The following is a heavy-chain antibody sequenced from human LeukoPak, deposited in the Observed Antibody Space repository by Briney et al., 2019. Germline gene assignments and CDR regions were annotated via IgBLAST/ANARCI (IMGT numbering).Heavy chain of an antibody. Sequence: SETLSLTCAVSGGSISSGGYSWSCIRQPPGKGLEWIGYIYHSGSTYYNPSLKSRVTISVDRSKNQFSLKLSSVTAADTAVYYCARGKYQLLIDWGQGTLVTVSS. J-gene: IGHJ4*02. D-gene: IGHD2-2*01. CDR2: IYHSGST. CDR1: GGSISSGGYS. V-gene: IGHV4-30-2*01. CDR3: ARGKYQLLID.